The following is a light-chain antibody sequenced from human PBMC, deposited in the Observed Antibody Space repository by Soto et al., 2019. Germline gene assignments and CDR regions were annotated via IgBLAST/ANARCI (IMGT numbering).Light chain of an antibody. V-gene: IGKV3-15*01. CDR3: QQYNNWPPWT. J-gene: IGKJ1*01. CDR1: QNINNN. Sequence: EIVMTQSPVTLSVSPGESATLSCRASQNINNNLAWYQQKPGQAPRLLIYDTSTRATGIPARFSGGGSGAEFTLTITSLQSEDFALYYCQQYNNWPPWTFGQGTKVEI. CDR2: DTS.